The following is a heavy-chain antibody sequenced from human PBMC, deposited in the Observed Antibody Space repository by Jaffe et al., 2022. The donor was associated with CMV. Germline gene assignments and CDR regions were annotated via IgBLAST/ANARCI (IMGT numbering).Heavy chain of an antibody. CDR3: AKEAYDSSGFIDY. D-gene: IGHD3-22*01. J-gene: IGHJ4*02. V-gene: IGHV3-43*01. Sequence: EVQLVESGGVVVQPGGSLRLSCAASGFTFDDYTMHWVRQAPGKGLEWVSLISWDGGSTYYADSVKGRFTISRDNSKNSLYLQMNSLRTEDTALYYCAKEAYDSSGFIDYWGQGTLVTVSS. CDR2: ISWDGGST. CDR1: GFTFDDYT.